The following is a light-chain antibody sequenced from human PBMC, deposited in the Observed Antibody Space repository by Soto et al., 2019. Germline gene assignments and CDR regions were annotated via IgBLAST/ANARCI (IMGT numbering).Light chain of an antibody. CDR2: DAS. V-gene: IGKV1-5*01. J-gene: IGKJ1*01. CDR1: QSISNR. CDR3: QHYGGMWA. Sequence: DIQMTQTPSTLSASLGDRVTITCRASQSISNRLAWYQQKPWKAPKVVIYDASNLESGVPSRFSGSGSGTEFILTINSLQPDDFATYCCQHYGGMWAFGQGTKVEIK.